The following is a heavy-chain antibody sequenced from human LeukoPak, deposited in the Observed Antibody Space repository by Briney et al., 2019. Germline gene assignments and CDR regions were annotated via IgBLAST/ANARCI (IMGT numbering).Heavy chain of an antibody. CDR1: GGSFSGYY. D-gene: IGHD5-12*01. J-gene: IGHJ3*02. V-gene: IGHV4-34*01. Sequence: SETLSLTCAVYGGSFSGYYWSWIRQPPGKGLEWIGEINHSGSTNYNPSLKSRVTISVDTSKNQFSLKLSSVTAADTAVYYCARHGGYSGYDYAFDIWGQGTMVAVSS. CDR3: ARHGGYSGYDYAFDI. CDR2: INHSGST.